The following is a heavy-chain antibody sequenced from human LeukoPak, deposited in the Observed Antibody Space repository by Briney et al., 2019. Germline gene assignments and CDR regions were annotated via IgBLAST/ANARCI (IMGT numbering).Heavy chain of an antibody. CDR2: IKEDGSEK. V-gene: IGHV3-7*01. CDR1: GFTFSSYW. D-gene: IGHD6-13*01. J-gene: IGHJ4*02. CDR3: ARGGPVPYYNSWYGY. Sequence: PGGSLRLSCAASGFTFSSYWMSWVRQAPGKGLEWVANIKEDGSEKYYVDFVKGRFTISRDNAKTSLYLQMSSLRAEDTAVYYCARGGPVPYYNSWYGYWGQGTLVTVSS.